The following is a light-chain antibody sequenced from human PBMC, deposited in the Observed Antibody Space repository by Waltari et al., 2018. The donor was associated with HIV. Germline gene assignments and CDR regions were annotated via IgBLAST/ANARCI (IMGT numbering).Light chain of an antibody. Sequence: QSALTQPASVSGSPGQSITISCTGTSSDVGGYNYVSWYQQHPGKAPKLMIYEVSNRPSGVSDRFSGSKSCNTASLTISGLQAEDEADYYCSSYTSSSTRLFGGGTKLTVL. CDR3: SSYTSSSTRL. J-gene: IGLJ2*01. V-gene: IGLV2-14*01. CDR2: EVS. CDR1: SSDVGGYNY.